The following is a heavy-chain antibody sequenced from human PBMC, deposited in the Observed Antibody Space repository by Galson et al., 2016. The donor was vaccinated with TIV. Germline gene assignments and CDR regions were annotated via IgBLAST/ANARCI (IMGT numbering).Heavy chain of an antibody. CDR2: ISPILGIP. V-gene: IGHV1-69*02. Sequence: SVKVSCKASGGTFFRYTITWVRQAHGQGLEWMGRISPILGIPNYAQKFQGRVTISADRSTSTVYMELSSLRSEDTAVYYCARASSGNYYNAPDYWGQGSLVTVSS. CDR3: ARASSGNYYNAPDY. CDR1: GGTFFRYT. J-gene: IGHJ4*02. D-gene: IGHD3-10*01.